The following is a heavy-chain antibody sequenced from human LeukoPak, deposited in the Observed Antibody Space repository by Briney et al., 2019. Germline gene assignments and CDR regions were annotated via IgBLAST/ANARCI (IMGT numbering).Heavy chain of an antibody. D-gene: IGHD4-17*01. J-gene: IGHJ6*02. V-gene: IGHV4-61*09. CDR1: GGSISRGSYF. CDR2: IYYSGST. Sequence: SQTLSLTCTVSGGSISRGSYFWSWIRQPAGKGLEWIGYIYYSGSTNYNPSLKSRVTISVDTSKNQFSLKLSSVAAADTAVYYCASGYGDYYYGMDVWGQGTTVTVSS. CDR3: ASGYGDYYYGMDV.